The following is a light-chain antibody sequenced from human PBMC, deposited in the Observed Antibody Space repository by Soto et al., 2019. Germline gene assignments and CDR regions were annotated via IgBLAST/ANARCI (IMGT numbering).Light chain of an antibody. Sequence: EIVMTQSPATLSVSPGERATLSCRASQSVSSNLAWYQQKPGQAPRLLIYGASTRATAIPVRFSGSGSGTEFTLTISSLQSEDFAFYYCQQYDNWRYTFGQGTKLEIK. J-gene: IGKJ2*01. CDR3: QQYDNWRYT. V-gene: IGKV3-15*01. CDR1: QSVSSN. CDR2: GAS.